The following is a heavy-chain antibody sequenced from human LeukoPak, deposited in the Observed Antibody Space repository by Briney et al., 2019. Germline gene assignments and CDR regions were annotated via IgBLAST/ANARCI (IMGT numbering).Heavy chain of an antibody. V-gene: IGHV3-30*04. D-gene: IGHD1-26*01. CDR3: ARAGIVGASYIDY. CDR2: ISYDGSNK. Sequence: WRSLRLSCAASGFTFSSYAMHWVRQAPGKGLEWVAVISYDGSNKYYADSVKGRFTISRGNSKNTLYLQMNSLRAEDTAVYYCARAGIVGASYIDYWGQGTLVTVSS. CDR1: GFTFSSYA. J-gene: IGHJ4*02.